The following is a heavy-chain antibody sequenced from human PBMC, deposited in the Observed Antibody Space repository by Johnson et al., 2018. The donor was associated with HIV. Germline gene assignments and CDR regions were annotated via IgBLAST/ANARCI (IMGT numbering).Heavy chain of an antibody. D-gene: IGHD5-18*01. V-gene: IGHV3-11*01. Sequence: QVQLVESGGGLVKPGGSLRLSCAASGFTFSDYYMSWIRQAPGKGLEWVSYISSSGSTIYYADSVKGRFTISRDNAKNSLYLQMNSLRAEDTAVYYCAKDRRIQLWLPFDVLDIWGQGTMVTVSS. J-gene: IGHJ3*02. CDR2: ISSSGSTI. CDR3: AKDRRIQLWLPFDVLDI. CDR1: GFTFSDYY.